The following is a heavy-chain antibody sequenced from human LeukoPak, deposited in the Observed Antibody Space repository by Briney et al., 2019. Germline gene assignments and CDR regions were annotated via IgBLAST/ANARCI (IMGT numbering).Heavy chain of an antibody. CDR1: GYTFTSYG. J-gene: IGHJ4*02. CDR3: ARDLRAAAGTSLFGY. D-gene: IGHD6-13*01. V-gene: IGHV1-18*01. Sequence: ASVKVSCKASGYTFTSYGISWVRQAPGQGLEWMGWISAYNGNTNYAQKLQGRVTMTTDTSTSTDYMELRSLRSDDTAVYYCARDLRAAAGTSLFGYWGQGTLVTVSS. CDR2: ISAYNGNT.